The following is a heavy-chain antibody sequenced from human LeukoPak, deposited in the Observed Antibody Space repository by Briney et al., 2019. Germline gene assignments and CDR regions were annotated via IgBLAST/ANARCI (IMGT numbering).Heavy chain of an antibody. CDR1: GFAFSTYS. V-gene: IGHV3-48*01. CDR3: ATQTVAGGH. Sequence: GGSLRLSCAASGFAFSTYSMNWVRQSPGKGLEWLSYISSSSSTIYYADSVKGRFTISRDNAKNSLYLQMNSLRAEDTAVYYCATQTVAGGHWGQGALVTVSS. CDR2: ISSSSSTI. D-gene: IGHD1-14*01. J-gene: IGHJ4*02.